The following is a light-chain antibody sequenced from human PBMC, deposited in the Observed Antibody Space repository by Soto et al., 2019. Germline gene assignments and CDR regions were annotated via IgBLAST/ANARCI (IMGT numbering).Light chain of an antibody. CDR1: QGISSY. Sequence: VRITQSPASLSASTGDRVTITCRASQGISSYLAWYQQKPGKAPKLLVYDASTLQSGVASRFSGSGSGTEFTLIISGLQPDDSATYYCQQYTNTNNPWMFGQGTKVDIK. CDR2: DAS. CDR3: QQYTNTNNPWM. J-gene: IGKJ1*01. V-gene: IGKV1-8*01.